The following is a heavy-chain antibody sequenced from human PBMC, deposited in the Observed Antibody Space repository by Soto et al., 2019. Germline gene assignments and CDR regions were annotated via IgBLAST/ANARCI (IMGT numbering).Heavy chain of an antibody. Sequence: ASVKVSCKTSGYSFTSYGIIWVRQAPGQGLEWMGWISGYNGNTNYAQKLQGRVTMTTDTSTSTAYMELRSLRSDDTAVYYCASSYGMDVWGQGTTVTVSS. CDR2: ISGYNGNT. V-gene: IGHV1-18*01. J-gene: IGHJ6*02. CDR1: GYSFTSYG. CDR3: ASSYGMDV.